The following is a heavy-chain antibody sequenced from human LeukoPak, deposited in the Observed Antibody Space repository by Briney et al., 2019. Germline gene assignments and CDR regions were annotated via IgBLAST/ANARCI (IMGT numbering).Heavy chain of an antibody. CDR3: ARGTGVNYYYYYMDV. CDR2: ISSSDSTI. V-gene: IGHV3-48*03. J-gene: IGHJ6*03. D-gene: IGHD3-10*01. CDR1: GFTFSSYE. Sequence: GGSLRLSCAASGFTFSSYEMNWVRQAPGKGLEWVSYISSSDSTIYYADSVKGRFTISRDNAKNSLYLQMNSLRAEDTAVYYCARGTGVNYYYYYMDVWGKGTTVTVSS.